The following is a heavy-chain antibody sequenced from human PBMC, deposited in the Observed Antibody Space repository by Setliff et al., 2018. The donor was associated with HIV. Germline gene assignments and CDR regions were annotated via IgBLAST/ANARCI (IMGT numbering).Heavy chain of an antibody. CDR3: ARVQMAYAAFDV. V-gene: IGHV4-59*01. J-gene: IGHJ3*01. Sequence: SETLSLTCTVSGGSISTYYWSWIRQPPGKGLEWIGSIYFTGSSDNNPSPKSRVTLSVDTSKHQFSLKLSSVTAADTAVYYCARVQMAYAAFDVWGQGTMGTVS. D-gene: IGHD4-17*01. CDR2: IYFTGSS. CDR1: GGSISTYY.